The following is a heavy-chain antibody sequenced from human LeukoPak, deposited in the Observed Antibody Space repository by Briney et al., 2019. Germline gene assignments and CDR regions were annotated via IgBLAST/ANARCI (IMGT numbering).Heavy chain of an antibody. J-gene: IGHJ6*03. D-gene: IGHD7-27*01. CDR3: ARDGPGDLLRGYYYYMDV. V-gene: IGHV4-31*03. CDR1: GGSISSGGYD. CDR2: IYYSGST. Sequence: SETLSLTCTVSGGSISSGGYDWSCIRQHPGKGLEWIGYIYYSGSTYYNPSLKGRVTISVDTSKNQFSLKLSSVTAADTAVYYCARDGPGDLLRGYYYYMDVWGKGTTVTVSS.